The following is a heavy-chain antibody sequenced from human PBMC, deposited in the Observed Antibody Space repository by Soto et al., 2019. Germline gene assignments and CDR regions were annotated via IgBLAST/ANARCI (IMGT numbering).Heavy chain of an antibody. Sequence: SETLSLTCTVSGGSISSSSYYWGWIRQPPGKGLEWIGSIYYSGSTYYNPSLKSRVTISVDTSKNQFSLKLSSVTAADTAVYYCAGIAVAGTTLDYWGQGTLVTVSS. V-gene: IGHV4-39*01. CDR1: GGSISSSSYY. CDR2: IYYSGST. J-gene: IGHJ4*02. CDR3: AGIAVAGTTLDY. D-gene: IGHD6-19*01.